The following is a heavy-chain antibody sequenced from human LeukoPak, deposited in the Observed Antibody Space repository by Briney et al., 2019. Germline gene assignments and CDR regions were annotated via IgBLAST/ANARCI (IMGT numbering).Heavy chain of an antibody. J-gene: IGHJ4*02. D-gene: IGHD3-22*01. CDR1: GFTFSSYG. Sequence: GTLRLSCAASGFTFSSYGMSWVRQAPGKGLEWVSTISGSGGSTYYADSVKGRFTIPRDNSKDTLYLQMNSLRAEDTAVYYCAKDSRYYDSSGFYLPYYFDYWGQGTLLTVSS. V-gene: IGHV3-23*01. CDR3: AKDSRYYDSSGFYLPYYFDY. CDR2: ISGSGGST.